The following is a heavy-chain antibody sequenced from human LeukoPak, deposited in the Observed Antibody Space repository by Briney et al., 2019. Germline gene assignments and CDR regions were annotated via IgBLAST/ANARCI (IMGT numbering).Heavy chain of an antibody. J-gene: IGHJ5*02. D-gene: IGHD3-3*01. CDR1: GYTFTDYY. CDR3: ATRGTISGWFDP. V-gene: IGHV1-2*02. CDR2: INPNGGAT. Sequence: ASMKVSCKASGYTFTDYYMYWVRQAPGQGLEWMGWINPNGGATEYAQKFQGKVTMTRDTSIRTVYMELSRLTSDDTAVYYCATRGTISGWFDPWGQGTLVTVSS.